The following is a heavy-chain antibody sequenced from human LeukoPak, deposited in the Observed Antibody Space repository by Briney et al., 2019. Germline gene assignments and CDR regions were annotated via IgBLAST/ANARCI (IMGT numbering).Heavy chain of an antibody. CDR2: ISYDGSNK. J-gene: IGHJ4*02. D-gene: IGHD1-7*01. CDR1: AFTFSNYG. Sequence: PGGSLRLSCAGSAFTFSNYGMHWVRQAPGKGLEWVALISYDGSNKYYADSVKGRFTISRDNSKNTLHLQMNSLRADDKAVYYCAKAGNNWDYYFDYWGQGTLVTVSS. V-gene: IGHV3-30*18. CDR3: AKAGNNWDYYFDY.